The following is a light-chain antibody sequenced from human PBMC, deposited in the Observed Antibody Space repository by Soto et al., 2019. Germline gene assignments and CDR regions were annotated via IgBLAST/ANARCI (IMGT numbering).Light chain of an antibody. CDR3: QQYNTSTRT. V-gene: IGKV3-20*01. Sequence: EVVLTQSPGTLSLSPGERATLSCRASQTININYLAWYQQKPGQAPRLLMSGASNRATGIPDRFSGSGSGTDFTLTINRLEPEDFAMYYCQQYNTSTRTFGQGTKVEVK. CDR1: QTININY. J-gene: IGKJ1*01. CDR2: GAS.